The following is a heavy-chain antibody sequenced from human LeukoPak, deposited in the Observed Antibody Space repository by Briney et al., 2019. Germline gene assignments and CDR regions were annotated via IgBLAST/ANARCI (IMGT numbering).Heavy chain of an antibody. J-gene: IGHJ6*03. CDR1: GYTFSGHY. CDR2: INPNSGGT. Sequence: ASVKVSCKASGYTFSGHYIHWVRQAPGQGLEWMGWINPNSGGTNYAQKFQGRVTMTRDTSISTAYMELSRLRSDDTAVYYCARAQYSSGWYGAYYMDVWGKGTTVTISS. V-gene: IGHV1-2*02. D-gene: IGHD6-19*01. CDR3: ARAQYSSGWYGAYYMDV.